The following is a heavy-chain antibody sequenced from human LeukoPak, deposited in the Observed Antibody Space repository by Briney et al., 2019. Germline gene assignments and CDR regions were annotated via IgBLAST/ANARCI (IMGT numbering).Heavy chain of an antibody. Sequence: GGSLRLSCAASGFTFSSYWMSWVRQAPGKGLEWVANINQDGSEKYYVDSVKGRFTISRDNAKNSLYLQMNSLRAEDTAVYYCARGSSSWYGGWWKFDYWGQGTLVSVSS. CDR1: GFTFSSYW. CDR3: ARGSSSWYGGWWKFDY. CDR2: INQDGSEK. D-gene: IGHD6-13*01. V-gene: IGHV3-7*01. J-gene: IGHJ4*02.